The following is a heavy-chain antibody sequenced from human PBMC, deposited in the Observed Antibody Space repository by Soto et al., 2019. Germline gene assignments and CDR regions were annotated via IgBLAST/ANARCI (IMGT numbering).Heavy chain of an antibody. CDR2: ISSSSSTI. D-gene: IGHD3-9*01. J-gene: IGHJ6*02. CDR1: GFTFSSYS. V-gene: IGHV3-48*01. CDR3: ARDPDTVLRYFDWFGSSYYYGMDV. Sequence: GGSLRLSCAASGFTFSSYSMNWVRQAPGKGLEWVSYISSSSSTIYYADSVKGRFTISRDNAKNSLYLQMNSLRAEDTAVYYCARDPDTVLRYFDWFGSSYYYGMDVWGQGTTVTVSS.